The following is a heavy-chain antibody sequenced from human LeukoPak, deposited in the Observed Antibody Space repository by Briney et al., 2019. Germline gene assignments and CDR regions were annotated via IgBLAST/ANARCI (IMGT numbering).Heavy chain of an antibody. Sequence: GSSVKVSCKASGGTFSSYAISWVRQARGQGLEWMGRIIPIFGTANYAQKLQGRVTMTTDTSTSTAYMELRSLRSDDTAVYYCARGECELGDDAFDIWGQGTMVTVSS. CDR2: IIPIFGTA. J-gene: IGHJ3*02. V-gene: IGHV1-69*05. CDR3: ARGECELGDDAFDI. D-gene: IGHD1-26*01. CDR1: GGTFSSYA.